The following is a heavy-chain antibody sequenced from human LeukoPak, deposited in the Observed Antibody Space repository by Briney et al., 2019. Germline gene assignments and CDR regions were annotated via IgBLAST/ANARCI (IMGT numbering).Heavy chain of an antibody. D-gene: IGHD4-17*01. V-gene: IGHV3-74*01. CDR2: INSDGSST. Sequence: SGGPLSLSFEAPGLTFGPYEMTWVRQAPGKGLVWVSRINSDGSSTNYADNVKSRLNISRDNAKNTLYLQMNSLRAEDTAVYYCARAGDYEHYFDYWGQGTPVTVSS. CDR1: GLTFGPYE. J-gene: IGHJ4*02. CDR3: ARAGDYEHYFDY.